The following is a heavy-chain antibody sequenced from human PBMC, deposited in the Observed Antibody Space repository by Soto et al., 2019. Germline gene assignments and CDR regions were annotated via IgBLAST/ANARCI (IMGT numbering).Heavy chain of an antibody. J-gene: IGHJ6*02. CDR3: ARSGGNSYYYGMDV. Sequence: QVQLQESGPGLVKPSQTLSLTCSVSGGSISSGGYYWSWIRQPPGKGLEWIGYRYHSANTHYTPSLKGRVSISTDTSKNQFSLNLSSVTAADTAVYYCARSGGNSYYYGMDVCGQGTTVTVSS. CDR2: RYHSANT. V-gene: IGHV4-31*02. CDR1: GGSISSGGYY. D-gene: IGHD3-10*01.